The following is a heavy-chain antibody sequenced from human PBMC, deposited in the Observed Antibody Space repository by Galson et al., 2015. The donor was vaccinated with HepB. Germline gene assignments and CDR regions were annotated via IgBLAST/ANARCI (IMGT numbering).Heavy chain of an antibody. CDR2: ISASGGST. CDR1: GFTFSSYG. D-gene: IGHD6-13*01. Sequence: SLRLSCAASGFTFSSYGMNWVRQAPGKGLEWVSAISASGGSTYYADPVKGRFTISRDNSKNTQYLKMNSLRAEDTAVDHCVKDTGSAYTTSWYVFDYWGQGSLVTVSS. V-gene: IGHV3-23*01. J-gene: IGHJ4*02. CDR3: VKDTGSAYTTSWYVFDY.